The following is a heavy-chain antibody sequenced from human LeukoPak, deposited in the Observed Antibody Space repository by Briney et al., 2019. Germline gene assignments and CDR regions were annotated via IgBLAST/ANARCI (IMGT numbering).Heavy chain of an antibody. D-gene: IGHD5-12*01. CDR2: IKQDRSEK. J-gene: IGHJ4*02. V-gene: IGHV3-7*01. CDR1: GFTFTNYW. CDR3: ARDVQVATIYPLDY. Sequence: GGSLRLSCAASGFTFTNYWMSWVRQAPGKGLELVANIKQDRSEKYYVDSVKGRFTISRDNARNSLFLRMNSLRAEDTAVYYCARDVQVATIYPLDYWGQGTLVTVSS.